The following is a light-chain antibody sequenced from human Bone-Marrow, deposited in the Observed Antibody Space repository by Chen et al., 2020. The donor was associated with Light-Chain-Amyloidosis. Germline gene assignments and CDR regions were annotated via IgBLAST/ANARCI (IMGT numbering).Light chain of an antibody. V-gene: IGLV2-23*01. Sequence: QSALTKPASVSGSPGQSNTISCTGRRGDIGAYDFVSWYQQFPGKAPKLMLSEALKRPSGVSYRSSGCESGCAASLAVSGLQAEDEADYGCCAAAGRGSVVFGGGTKLTVL. CDR3: CAAAGRGSVV. CDR1: RGDIGAYDF. J-gene: IGLJ3*02. CDR2: EAL.